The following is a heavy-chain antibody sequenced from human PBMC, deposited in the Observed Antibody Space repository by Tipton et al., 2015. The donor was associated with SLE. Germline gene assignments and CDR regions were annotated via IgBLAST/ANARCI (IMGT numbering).Heavy chain of an antibody. CDR3: ARGYGSSTSCYGYFGY. V-gene: IGHV3-20*04. D-gene: IGHD2-2*01. J-gene: IGHJ4*02. CDR1: GFTFDDYG. CDR2: INWNGGST. Sequence: QLVQSGGGVVRPGGSLRLSCAASGFTFDDYGMSWVRQAPGKGLEWVSGINWNGGSTGYADSVKGRITISRDNAKNSLYLRMNSLRAEDTALHYCARGYGSSTSCYGYFGYWGQGTLVNVSS.